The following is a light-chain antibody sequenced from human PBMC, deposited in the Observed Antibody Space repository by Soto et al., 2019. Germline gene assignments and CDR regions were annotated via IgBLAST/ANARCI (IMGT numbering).Light chain of an antibody. CDR2: DAS. Sequence: EIVLTQSPATLSLSPGERATLSCRASQSVSSSLAWYQQKPGQAPRLLMYDASNMATGIPARLSGSGSGTDFTLTISSLEPEDFAPYYCQQRSNWPPTFGQGTKVEIK. J-gene: IGKJ1*01. CDR1: QSVSSS. V-gene: IGKV3-11*01. CDR3: QQRSNWPPT.